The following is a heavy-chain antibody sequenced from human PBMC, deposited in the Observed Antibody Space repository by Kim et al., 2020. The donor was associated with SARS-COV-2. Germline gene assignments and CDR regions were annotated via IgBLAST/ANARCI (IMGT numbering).Heavy chain of an antibody. CDR3: AKDESYLSGNFDC. D-gene: IGHD1-26*01. V-gene: IGHV3-23*01. CDR2: VSGSGGST. CDR1: GFTFSSYA. J-gene: IGHJ4*02. Sequence: GGSLRLSCAASGFTFSSYAMSWVRQAPGKGLEWVSGVSGSGGSTYYADSMKGRFTISRDNSKNTLYLQMNSLRAEDTAIYYCAKDESYLSGNFDCWGQGTLVTVSS.